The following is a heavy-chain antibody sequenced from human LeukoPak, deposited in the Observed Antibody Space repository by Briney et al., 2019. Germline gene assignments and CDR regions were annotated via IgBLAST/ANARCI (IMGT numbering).Heavy chain of an antibody. D-gene: IGHD3-10*01. CDR2: INHSGST. V-gene: IGHV4-34*01. J-gene: IGHJ4*02. CDR3: AGFSITMVRGVMPW. CDR1: GGSFSGYC. Sequence: PSETLSLTCAVYGGSFSGYCWSWIRQPPGKGLEWIGEINHSGSTNYNPSLKSRVTISVDTSKNQFSLKLSSVTAADTPVYYCAGFSITMVRGVMPWWGQGTLVTVSS.